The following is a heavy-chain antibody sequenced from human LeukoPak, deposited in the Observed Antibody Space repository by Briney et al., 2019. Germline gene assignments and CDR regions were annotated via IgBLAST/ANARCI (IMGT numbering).Heavy chain of an antibody. CDR1: GFTFSSYG. V-gene: IGHV3-33*01. CDR3: ARDASWLGYFDY. J-gene: IGHJ4*02. D-gene: IGHD3-22*01. CDR2: IWYDGSNR. Sequence: PGRSLRLSCAASGFTFSSYGIHWVRQAPGKGLEWVALIWYDGSNRYYVDSVKGRFTISRDNSKKPVYLQMNRLRAEDTAVYYSARDASWLGYFDYWGQGTLVTVAS.